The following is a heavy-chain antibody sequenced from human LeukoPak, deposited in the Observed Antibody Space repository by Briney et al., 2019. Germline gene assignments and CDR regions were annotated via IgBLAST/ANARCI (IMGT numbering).Heavy chain of an antibody. J-gene: IGHJ6*02. Sequence: RASVKVSCKASGYTFTSYYMHWVRQAPGQGLEWMGIINPSGGSTSYAQKFQGRVTMTRDTSTSTVYMELSSLRSEDTAVYYCASSGLSDFWSGFYHGMDVWGQGTTVTVSS. CDR3: ASSGLSDFWSGFYHGMDV. CDR2: INPSGGST. V-gene: IGHV1-46*01. CDR1: GYTFTSYY. D-gene: IGHD3-3*01.